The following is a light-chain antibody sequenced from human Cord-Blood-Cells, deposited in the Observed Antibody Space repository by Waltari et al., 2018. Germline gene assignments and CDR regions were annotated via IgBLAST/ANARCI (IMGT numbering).Light chain of an antibody. CDR2: DVS. Sequence: QSALTQPASVSGSPGQSTPISCTGTSSDVGGYNYVSCYQQHPGKAPKLMIYDVSKRPSGVSNRFSGSKSGNTASLTISGLQAEDEADYYCSSYTSSSTWVFGGGTKLTVL. J-gene: IGLJ3*02. CDR3: SSYTSSSTWV. V-gene: IGLV2-14*01. CDR1: SSDVGGYNY.